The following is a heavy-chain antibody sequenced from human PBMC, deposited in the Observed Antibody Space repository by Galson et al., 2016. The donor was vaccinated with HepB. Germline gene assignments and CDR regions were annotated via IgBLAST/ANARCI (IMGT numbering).Heavy chain of an antibody. CDR1: GFTFNEYW. CDR2: IKQDGGEE. V-gene: IGHV3-7*01. Sequence: SLRLSCAASGFTFNEYWMSWVRHTPAKGLQWVANIKQDGGEEYYVDSVRGRFTISRDNAKSTLYLQMNSLRVEDTAVYYCARVTRGEAATRRYSWFDPWGQGTLVTVSS. D-gene: IGHD2-15*01. J-gene: IGHJ5*02. CDR3: ARVTRGEAATRRYSWFDP.